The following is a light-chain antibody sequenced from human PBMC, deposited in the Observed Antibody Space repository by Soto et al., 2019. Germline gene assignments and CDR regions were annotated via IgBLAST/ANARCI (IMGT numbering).Light chain of an antibody. J-gene: IGKJ5*01. CDR3: QQYNEWPLT. CDR1: QSVRSSF. CDR2: GAS. V-gene: IGKV3-15*01. Sequence: EIVLTHSPATPSVSPGEKATLSCRASQSVRSSFLAGYQQKPGQAPSLLIYGASTRATGSTARFSGSGSGTEFTPTISSRLSEDASLLYCQQYNEWPLTFGQGTRLEIK.